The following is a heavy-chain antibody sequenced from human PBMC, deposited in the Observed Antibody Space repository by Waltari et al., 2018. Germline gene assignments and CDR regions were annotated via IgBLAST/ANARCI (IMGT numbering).Heavy chain of an antibody. J-gene: IGHJ4*02. CDR2: ISSSRSYI. D-gene: IGHD6-13*01. CDR3: GVAAAGTVY. CDR1: GFTFSSYS. V-gene: IGHV3-21*01. Sequence: EVQLVESGGGLVKPGGSLRLSCAASGFTFSSYSMNWVRQAPGKGLECVSSISSSRSYIYDADSVKGRFTISRDNAKNSLYLQMNSLRAEDTAVYYCGVAAAGTVYWGQGTLVTVAS.